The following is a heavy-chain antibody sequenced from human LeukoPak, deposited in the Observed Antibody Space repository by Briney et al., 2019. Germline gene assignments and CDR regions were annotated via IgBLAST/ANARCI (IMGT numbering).Heavy chain of an antibody. D-gene: IGHD4-17*01. V-gene: IGHV4-4*02. Sequence: SETLSLTCAVSGGSISSSNWWSWVRQPPGKGLEWIGEIYHSGSTNYNPSLKSRVTISVDKSKNQFSLKLGSVTAADTAVYYCARHDYGDFYYGMDVWGQGTTVTVSS. CDR1: GGSISSSNW. CDR3: ARHDYGDFYYGMDV. CDR2: IYHSGST. J-gene: IGHJ6*02.